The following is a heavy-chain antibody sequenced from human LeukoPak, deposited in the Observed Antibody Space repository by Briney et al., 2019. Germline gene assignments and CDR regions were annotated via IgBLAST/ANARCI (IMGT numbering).Heavy chain of an antibody. CDR3: ARGALVGATIWFDP. J-gene: IGHJ5*02. V-gene: IGHV4-61*01. Sequence: PSETLSLTCTVSGGSISSSSYYWSWIRQPPGKGLEWIGYIYYSGSTNYNPSLKSRVTISVDTSKNQFSLKLSSVTAADTAVYYCARGALVGATIWFDPWGQGTLVTVSS. D-gene: IGHD1-26*01. CDR2: IYYSGST. CDR1: GGSISSSSYY.